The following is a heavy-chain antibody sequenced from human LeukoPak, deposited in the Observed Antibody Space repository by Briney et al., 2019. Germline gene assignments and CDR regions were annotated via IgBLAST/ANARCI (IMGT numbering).Heavy chain of an antibody. D-gene: IGHD6-13*01. V-gene: IGHV3-30*09. Sequence: GGSLRLSCVASGFTFSTYPIHWVRQAPGKGLEWVAVILYDGSKKYYAGSVKGRFAISRDNSKNTLYLQMNSLRAEDTALYYCAVIATAGGNDAFDIWGQGTMVTVSS. CDR3: AVIATAGGNDAFDI. J-gene: IGHJ3*02. CDR1: GFTFSTYP. CDR2: ILYDGSKK.